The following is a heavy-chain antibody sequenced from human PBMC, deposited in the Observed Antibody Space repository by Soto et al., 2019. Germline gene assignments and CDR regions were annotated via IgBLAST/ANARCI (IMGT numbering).Heavy chain of an antibody. J-gene: IGHJ4*02. CDR2: ISSNGGST. Sequence: HPGGSLRLSCAASGFTFSSYAMHWVRQAPGKGLEYVSAISSNGGSTYYANSVKGRFTISRDNSKNTLYLQMGSLRAEDLAVYYCARVARAYNPYDYIWGSYRQPHLYYFDYWGQGTLVTVSS. CDR1: GFTFSSYA. D-gene: IGHD3-16*02. CDR3: ARVARAYNPYDYIWGSYRQPHLYYFDY. V-gene: IGHV3-64*01.